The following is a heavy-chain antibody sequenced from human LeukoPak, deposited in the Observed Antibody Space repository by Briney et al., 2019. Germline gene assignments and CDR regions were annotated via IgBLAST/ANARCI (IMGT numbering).Heavy chain of an antibody. D-gene: IGHD3-22*01. J-gene: IGHJ4*02. CDR1: GFTFSSYA. V-gene: IGHV3-23*01. CDR2: ISGSVGST. Sequence: GGSLRLSCAASGFTFSSYAMSWVRQAPGKGLEWVSAISGSVGSTYYADSVKGRFTISRDNSKNTLYLQMNSLRAEDTAVYYCAKDLLGYYDSSGYSPFGYWGQGTLVTVSS. CDR3: AKDLLGYYDSSGYSPFGY.